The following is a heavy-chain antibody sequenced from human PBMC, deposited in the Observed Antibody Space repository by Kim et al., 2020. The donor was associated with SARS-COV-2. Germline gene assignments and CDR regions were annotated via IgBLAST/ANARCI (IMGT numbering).Heavy chain of an antibody. J-gene: IGHJ6*02. Sequence: GGSLRLSCAASGFTFDDYAMHWVRKAPGKGLEWVSLISGDGGSTYYADSVKGRVTISRDNSKNSLYLQMNSMRTEDTALDYCAKVSTRLRYFDWLFPYYYYGMDVWGQGTTVTVSS. D-gene: IGHD3-9*01. V-gene: IGHV3-43*02. CDR3: AKVSTRLRYFDWLFPYYYYGMDV. CDR1: GFTFDDYA. CDR2: ISGDGGST.